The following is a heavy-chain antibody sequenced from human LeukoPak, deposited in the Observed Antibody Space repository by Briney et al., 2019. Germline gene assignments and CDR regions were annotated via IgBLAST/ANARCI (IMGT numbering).Heavy chain of an antibody. CDR2: VYHVGTT. V-gene: IGHV4-38-2*02. J-gene: IGHJ4*02. D-gene: IGHD1-1*01. CDR1: GYSISSGYY. Sequence: SETLSLTCTVSGYSISSGYYWGWIRQPPGKGLEWIGVYHVGTTDYNPSLKSRVTISVDTSKNQFSLKLSSVTAADTAVYYCARVSELEPSHFDYWGQGTLVTVSS. CDR3: ARVSELEPSHFDY.